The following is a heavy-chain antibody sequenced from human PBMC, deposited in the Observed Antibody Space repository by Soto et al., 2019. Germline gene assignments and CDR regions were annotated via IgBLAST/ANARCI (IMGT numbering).Heavy chain of an antibody. D-gene: IGHD4-17*01. CDR1: GYTFTSYG. Sequence: QVQLVQSGPDLKRPGASMKDSCKASGYTFTSYGISWVRQAPGQGLEWMAWISPLKGRTQYSQKAQGRVTLSTGKTSNTAYMEMTALRVDETAVYYCSMDYGERPEYFKHWGQRTLVTVS. V-gene: IGHV1-18*04. CDR3: SMDYGERPEYFKH. CDR2: ISPLKGRT. J-gene: IGHJ1*01.